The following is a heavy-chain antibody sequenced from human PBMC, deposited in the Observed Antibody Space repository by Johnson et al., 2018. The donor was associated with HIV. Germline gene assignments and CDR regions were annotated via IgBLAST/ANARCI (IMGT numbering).Heavy chain of an antibody. J-gene: IGHJ3*02. CDR3: AKARKDYSSNFGVGDVFDI. CDR1: GFTFSDYY. CDR2: ISKNGDNT. Sequence: QVQLVESGGGLVKPGGSLRLSCAASGFTFSDYYMSWIRQAPGKGLEWVSYISKNGDNTYYADSVKGRCTLSRDNSKKTLYLQMNSLRAEDTAVHYCAKARKDYSSNFGVGDVFDIWGQGTMVIVSS. V-gene: IGHV3-11*04. D-gene: IGHD6-13*01.